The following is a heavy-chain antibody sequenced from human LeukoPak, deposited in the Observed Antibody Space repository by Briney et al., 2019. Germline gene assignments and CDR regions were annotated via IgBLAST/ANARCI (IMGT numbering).Heavy chain of an antibody. CDR1: GYTFTSYD. CDR2: MNPNSGNT. D-gene: IGHD6-25*01. CDR3: ARIVAARQGYFQY. J-gene: IGHJ1*01. V-gene: IGHV1-8*01. Sequence: ASVKVSCKASGYTFTSYDINWVRQATGQGLEWMGWMNPNSGNTGYAQKFQGRVTMTRNTSISTAYMELSSLRSEDTAVYYCARIVAARQGYFQYWGQGTLVTVSS.